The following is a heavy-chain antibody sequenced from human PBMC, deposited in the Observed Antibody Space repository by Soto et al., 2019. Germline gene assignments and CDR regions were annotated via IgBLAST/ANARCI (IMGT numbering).Heavy chain of an antibody. D-gene: IGHD3-10*01. CDR3: ARFYGSGSYGGFNWFDP. CDR2: IYYSGST. CDR1: GGSISSYY. V-gene: IGHV4-59*01. Sequence: SETLSLTCTVSGGSISSYYWSWIRQPPGKGLEWIGYIYYSGSTNYNPSLKSRVTISVDTSKNQFSLKLSSVTAADTAVYYCARFYGSGSYGGFNWFDPWGQGTLVTVSS. J-gene: IGHJ5*02.